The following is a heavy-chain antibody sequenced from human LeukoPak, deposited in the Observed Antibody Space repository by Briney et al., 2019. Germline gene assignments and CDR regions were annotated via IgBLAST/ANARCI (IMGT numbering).Heavy chain of an antibody. CDR1: GYSISSGYY. J-gene: IGHJ5*02. V-gene: IGHV4-38-2*02. Sequence: SETLSLTCAVSGYSISSGYYWGWIRQPPGKGLEWIGSIYHSGSTYYNPSLKSRVTISVDTSKNQFSLKLSSVTASDTAVYYCARDGHYGDYPSGFEPWGQGTLVNVSS. CDR2: IYHSGST. D-gene: IGHD4-17*01. CDR3: ARDGHYGDYPSGFEP.